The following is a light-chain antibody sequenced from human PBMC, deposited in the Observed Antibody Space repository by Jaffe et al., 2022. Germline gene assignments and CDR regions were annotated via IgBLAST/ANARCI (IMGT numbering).Light chain of an antibody. CDR1: SSNIGARYD. J-gene: IGLJ2*01. CDR3: QSFDRSLSGVV. V-gene: IGLV1-40*01. Sequence: QSVLTQPPSVSGAPGQRVTISCTGSSSNIGARYDVHWYQQLPGTAPKLLIYGNNNRPSGVPDRFSGSKSGTSASLAITGLQADDEADYYCQSFDRSLSGVVFGGGTKLTVL. CDR2: GNN.